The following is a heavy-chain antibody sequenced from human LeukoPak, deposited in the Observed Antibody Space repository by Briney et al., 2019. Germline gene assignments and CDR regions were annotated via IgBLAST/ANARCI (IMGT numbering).Heavy chain of an antibody. Sequence: GRSLRLSCAASGFTFSSYSMNWVRQAPGKGLEWVSSISSSSSYIYYADSVKGRFTISRDNAKNSLYLQMNSLRAEDTAVYYCARLGGSGSYYREMYYWGQGTLVTVSS. J-gene: IGHJ4*02. CDR1: GFTFSSYS. V-gene: IGHV3-21*01. CDR2: ISSSSSYI. CDR3: ARLGGSGSYYREMYY. D-gene: IGHD3-10*01.